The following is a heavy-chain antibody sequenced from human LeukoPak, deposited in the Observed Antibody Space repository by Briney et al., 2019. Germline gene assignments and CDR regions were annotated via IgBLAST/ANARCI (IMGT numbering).Heavy chain of an antibody. CDR2: IYYSGST. V-gene: IGHV4-59*01. Sequence: SETLSLTCTVPGGSISSYYWSWIRQPPGKGLEWIGYIYYSGSTNYNPSLKSRVTISVDTSKNQFSLKLSSVTAADTAVYYCARVRTNIYYYYYYMDVWGKGTTVTISS. J-gene: IGHJ6*03. CDR3: ARVRTNIYYYYYYMDV. CDR1: GGSISSYY. D-gene: IGHD2/OR15-2a*01.